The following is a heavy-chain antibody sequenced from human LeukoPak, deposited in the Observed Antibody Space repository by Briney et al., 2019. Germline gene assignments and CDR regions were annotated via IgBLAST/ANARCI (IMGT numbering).Heavy chain of an antibody. D-gene: IGHD1-26*01. J-gene: IGHJ6*02. CDR1: GLTFSDYY. CDR3: VKDRGGSPFYGMDV. Sequence: GGSLRLSCAASGLTFSDYYMSWFRQAPGKGLEWVSTISGSGGAGTYYADSVKGRFTVSRDNSRNTLYLPMNSLRAEDTAVYYCVKDRGGSPFYGMDVWGQGTTVTVSS. V-gene: IGHV3-23*01. CDR2: ISGSGGAGT.